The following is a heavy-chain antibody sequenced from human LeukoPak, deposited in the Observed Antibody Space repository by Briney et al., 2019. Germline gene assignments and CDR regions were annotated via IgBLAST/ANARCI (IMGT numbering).Heavy chain of an antibody. J-gene: IGHJ6*02. V-gene: IGHV3-30*18. CDR1: GFTFSSYG. CDR3: AKENYKCWSCLRVEYYRIDL. D-gene: IGHD3-3*01. CDR2: ITYHGSNK. Sequence: WGSLTLTCAASGFTFSSYGLQRFGQAPAKKLEELTGITYHGSNKYYTDSLKSRVTISRDNSKNTLYLQMNRLRAEDTAAYYCAKENYKCWSCLRVEYYRIDLWGQGTTVTVSS.